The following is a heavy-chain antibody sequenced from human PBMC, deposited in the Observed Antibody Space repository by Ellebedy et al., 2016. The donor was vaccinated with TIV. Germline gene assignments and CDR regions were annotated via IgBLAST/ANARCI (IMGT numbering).Heavy chain of an antibody. J-gene: IGHJ4*02. CDR1: GFTFRSYA. Sequence: GGSLRLXCAASGFTFRSYAMSWVRQAPGKGLEWVAAISGSGGSTLHADSVKGRFTISRDNSKNTLYLQLNSLRAEDTAVYYCAKDTHRNREWLSSFDYWGQGTLVTVSS. V-gene: IGHV3-23*01. CDR3: AKDTHRNREWLSSFDY. D-gene: IGHD3-3*01. CDR2: ISGSGGST.